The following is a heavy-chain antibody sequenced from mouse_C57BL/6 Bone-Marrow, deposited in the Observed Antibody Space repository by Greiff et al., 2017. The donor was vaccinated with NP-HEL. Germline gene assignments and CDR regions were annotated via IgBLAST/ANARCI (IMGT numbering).Heavy chain of an antibody. Sequence: DVKLVESGEGLVKPGGSLKLSCAASGFPFRSYALSWVRPPPSPRLEWVAYISSGGDYIYYADTVKGRFTISRDNARNTLYLQMSSLKSEDTAMYYCTRDYYGSSYSFDYWGQGTTLTVSS. V-gene: IGHV5-9-1*02. CDR2: ISSGGDYI. D-gene: IGHD1-1*01. CDR1: GFPFRSYA. CDR3: TRDYYGSSYSFDY. J-gene: IGHJ2*01.